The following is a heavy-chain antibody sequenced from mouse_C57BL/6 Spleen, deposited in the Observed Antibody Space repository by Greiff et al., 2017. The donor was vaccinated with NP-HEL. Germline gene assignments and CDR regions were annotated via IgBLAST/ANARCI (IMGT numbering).Heavy chain of an antibody. Sequence: EVKLMESGGGLVQPGGSLKLSCAASGFTFSDYYMYWVRQTPEKRLEWVAYISNGGGSTYYPDTVKGRFTISRDNAKNTLYLQMSRLKSEDTAMYYCARRGYYSNHGAMDYWGQGTSVTVSS. J-gene: IGHJ4*01. CDR3: ARRGYYSNHGAMDY. CDR1: GFTFSDYY. V-gene: IGHV5-12*01. CDR2: ISNGGGST. D-gene: IGHD2-5*01.